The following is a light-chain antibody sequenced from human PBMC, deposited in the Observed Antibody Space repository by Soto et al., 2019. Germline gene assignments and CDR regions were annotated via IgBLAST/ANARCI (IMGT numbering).Light chain of an antibody. CDR2: DVT. CDR1: SSDVGGSNY. J-gene: IGLJ2*01. V-gene: IGLV2-11*01. CDR3: CSYAGSYTLL. Sequence: QSVLTQPRSVSGSPGQSVTISCTGTSSDVGGSNYVSWYQQHPGKTPKLMIYDVTKRPPGVPDRFSGSKSGNTASLTIFGLQAEDEADYYCCSYAGSYTLLFGGGTKVTVL.